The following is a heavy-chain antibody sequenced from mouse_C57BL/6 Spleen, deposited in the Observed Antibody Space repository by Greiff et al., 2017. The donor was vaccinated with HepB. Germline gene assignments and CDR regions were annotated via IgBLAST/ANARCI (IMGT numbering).Heavy chain of an antibody. D-gene: IGHD1-1*01. V-gene: IGHV1-19*01. Sequence: EVNLVESGPVLVKPGASVKMSCKASGYTFTDYYMNWVKQSHGKRLEWIGVINPYNGGTSYNQKFKGKATLTVDKSSSTAYMKLNSLTSEDSAVYYFSRHYYCNRRNSIDYCGQGTSVTVSS. CDR2: INPYNGGT. CDR1: GYTFTDYY. CDR3: SRHYYCNRRNSIDY. J-gene: IGHJ4*01.